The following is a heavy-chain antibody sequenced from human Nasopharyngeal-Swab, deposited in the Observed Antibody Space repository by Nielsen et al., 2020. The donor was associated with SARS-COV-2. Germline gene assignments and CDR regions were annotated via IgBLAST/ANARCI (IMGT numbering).Heavy chain of an antibody. V-gene: IGHV4-39*07. CDR1: GGSISSSSYY. J-gene: IGHJ5*02. Sequence: SETLSLTCTVSGGSISSSSYYWGWIRQPPGKGLEWIGSIYYSGSTYYNPSLKSRVTISVDTSQNQFSLKLSSVTAADTAVYYCARGASEVVVIVWFDPWGQGTLVTVSS. CDR3: ARGASEVVVIVWFDP. D-gene: IGHD3-22*01. CDR2: IYYSGST.